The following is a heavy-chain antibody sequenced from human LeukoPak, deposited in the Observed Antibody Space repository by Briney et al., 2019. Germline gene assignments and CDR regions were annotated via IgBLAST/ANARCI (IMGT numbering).Heavy chain of an antibody. D-gene: IGHD3-10*01. CDR3: ARDSSMLRGPLVIYYFDF. CDR1: GYSISSGYY. CDR2: IYHSGST. Sequence: SETLSLTCTVSGYSISSGYYWGWIRQPPGKGLEWIGSIYHSGSTYYNPSLKSRVTISVDTSKNQFSLKLSSVTAADTAVYYCARDSSMLRGPLVIYYFDFWGQGTLVTVSS. V-gene: IGHV4-38-2*02. J-gene: IGHJ4*02.